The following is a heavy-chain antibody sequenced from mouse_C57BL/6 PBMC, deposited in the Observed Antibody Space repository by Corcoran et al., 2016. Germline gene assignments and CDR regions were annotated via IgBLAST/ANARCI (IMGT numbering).Heavy chain of an antibody. CDR1: GYTFTDYY. CDR2: INPNNGGT. Sequence: EVQLQQSGPELVKPGASVKISCKASGYTFTDYYMNWVKQSHGKSLEWIGDINPNNGGTSYNQKFKGKATLTVDKSSSTAYMELRSLTSEDSAVYYCARRLRPWYFDVWGTGTTVTVSS. V-gene: IGHV1-26*01. J-gene: IGHJ1*03. D-gene: IGHD1-2*01. CDR3: ARRLRPWYFDV.